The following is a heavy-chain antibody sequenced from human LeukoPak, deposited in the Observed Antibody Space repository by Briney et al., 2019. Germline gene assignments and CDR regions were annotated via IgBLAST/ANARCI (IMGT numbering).Heavy chain of an antibody. CDR1: GFTFSSYA. CDR3: ARGNSRTYYFDY. J-gene: IGHJ4*02. V-gene: IGHV3-30*04. D-gene: IGHD6-13*01. Sequence: GGSLRLSCAASGFTFSSYAMHWVRQAPGKGLEWVAVISYDGSNSYYADSVKGRFTISRDNSKNTLYLQMNSLRAEDTAVYYCARGNSRTYYFDYWGQGTLVTVSS. CDR2: ISYDGSNS.